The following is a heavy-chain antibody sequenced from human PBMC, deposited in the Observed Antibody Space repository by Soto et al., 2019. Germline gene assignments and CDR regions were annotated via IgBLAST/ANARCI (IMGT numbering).Heavy chain of an antibody. V-gene: IGHV4-30-2*01. CDR3: ARGEVVALGY. D-gene: IGHD2-15*01. J-gene: IGHJ4*02. CDR1: GGSISSGGYS. CDR2: IYHSGST. Sequence: QLQLQESGSGLVKPSQTLSLTCAVSGGSISSGGYSWSWIRQPPGKGLEWSGYIYHSGSTYYNPSLTSRVTILVDRSKNQCTLKLISVTAADTAVYYCARGEVVALGYWGQGTLVTVSS.